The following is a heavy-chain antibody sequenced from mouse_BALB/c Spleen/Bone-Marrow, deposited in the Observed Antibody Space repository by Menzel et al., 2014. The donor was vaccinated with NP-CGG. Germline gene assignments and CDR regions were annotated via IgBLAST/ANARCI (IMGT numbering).Heavy chain of an antibody. CDR3: ARDVGYGNYFVY. J-gene: IGHJ3*01. D-gene: IGHD2-10*02. Sequence: EVKAVESGGGSVQPGDSLRLSCATSGFTFSDFYMEWVRQPPGKRLEWIATSRNRAKYYTTEYSASVKGRFIVSRDTSQSVLYLQMNALRAEDTAIYYCARDVGYGNYFVYWGQGTLVTVSA. V-gene: IGHV7-1*02. CDR2: SRNRAKYYTT. CDR1: GFTFSDFY.